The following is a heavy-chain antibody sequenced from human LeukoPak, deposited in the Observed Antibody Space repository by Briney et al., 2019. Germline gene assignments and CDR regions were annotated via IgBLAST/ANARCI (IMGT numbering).Heavy chain of an antibody. V-gene: IGHV4-39*01. J-gene: IGHJ4*02. CDR1: GGSISSSSYY. D-gene: IGHD2-15*01. CDR3: ARTLGYCSGGSCYHHFGYFDY. Sequence: PSETLSLTCTVSGGSISSSSYYWGWIRQPPGKGLEWIGSIYYSGSTYYNPSLKSRVTISVDTSKNQFSLKLSSVTAADTAVYYCARTLGYCSGGSCYHHFGYFDYWGQGTLVTVSS. CDR2: IYYSGST.